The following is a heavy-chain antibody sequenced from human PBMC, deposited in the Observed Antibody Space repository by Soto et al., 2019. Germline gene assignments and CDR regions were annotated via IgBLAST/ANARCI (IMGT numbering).Heavy chain of an antibody. V-gene: IGHV3-9*01. D-gene: IGHD3-22*01. CDR1: GFTFDDYA. CDR2: ISWNSGSI. Sequence: DVQLVESGGGLVQPGRSLRLSCAASGFTFDDYAMHWVRQAPGKGLEWVSGISWNSGSIGYADSVKGRFTISRDNAKNSLYLQMNSLRAEDTALYYCAKDFGNSSGHFDYWGQGTLVTVSS. CDR3: AKDFGNSSGHFDY. J-gene: IGHJ4*02.